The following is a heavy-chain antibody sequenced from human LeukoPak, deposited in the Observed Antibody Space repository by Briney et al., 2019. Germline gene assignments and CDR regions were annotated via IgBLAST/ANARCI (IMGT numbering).Heavy chain of an antibody. CDR2: VNRDGSET. J-gene: IGHJ6*02. CDR1: GFALSSHW. CDR3: ARNNGMDV. Sequence: GGSLRLSCAASGFALSSHWMTWVRQVPGRGPEWVANVNRDGSETYYLDSVKGRFTISKDNAKNPLYLQMNSLRAEDTALYHCARNNGMDVWGQGTTVIVSS. V-gene: IGHV3-7*03.